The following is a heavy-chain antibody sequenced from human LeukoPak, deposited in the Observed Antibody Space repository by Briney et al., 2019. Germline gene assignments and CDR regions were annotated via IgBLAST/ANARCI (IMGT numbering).Heavy chain of an antibody. CDR3: ARGNSPIVVVPMGPLAFDI. D-gene: IGHD3-22*01. Sequence: GASVKVSCKASGYTFTSYGISWVRQAPGQGLEWMGWISAYNGNTNYAQKLQGRVTMTTDTSTSTAYMELRSLRSDDTAVYYCARGNSPIVVVPMGPLAFDIWGQGTMVTVSS. J-gene: IGHJ3*02. V-gene: IGHV1-18*01. CDR1: GYTFTSYG. CDR2: ISAYNGNT.